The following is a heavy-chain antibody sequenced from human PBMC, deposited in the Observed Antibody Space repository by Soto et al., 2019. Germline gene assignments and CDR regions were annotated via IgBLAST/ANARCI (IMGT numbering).Heavy chain of an antibody. J-gene: IGHJ4*02. V-gene: IGHV3-15*01. Sequence: EVQLVESGGGLVKAGESLRVSRAASGFTFSNAWMSWVRQAPGKGLEWVGRIKSKTNGGTTDYAAPVKGRFSISRDDSKNTLYLQMNSLKTEDTAVYYCTTDDPINRDWGQGTLVAVSS. CDR3: TTDDPINRD. CDR1: GFTFSNAW. CDR2: IKSKTNGGTT.